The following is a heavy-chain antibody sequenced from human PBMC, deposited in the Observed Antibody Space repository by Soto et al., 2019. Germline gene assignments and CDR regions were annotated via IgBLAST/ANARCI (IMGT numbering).Heavy chain of an antibody. V-gene: IGHV3-9*01. CDR3: ARVWEVRSIGYFDY. CDR2: ISWNSGSI. J-gene: IGHJ4*02. Sequence: EVQLVESGGGLVQPGRSLRLSCAASGFTFDDYAMHWVRQAPGKGLEWVSGISWNSGSIGYADSVKGRFTISRDNAKNSLYLQMNSLRAEDTAMYYCARVWEVRSIGYFDYWGQGTLVTVSS. D-gene: IGHD1-26*01. CDR1: GFTFDDYA.